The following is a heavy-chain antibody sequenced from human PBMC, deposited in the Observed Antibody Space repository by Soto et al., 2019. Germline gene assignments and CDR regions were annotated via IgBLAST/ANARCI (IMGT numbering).Heavy chain of an antibody. CDR2: MSEDGRRK. Sequence: GGSLRLSCAASGFTFGSYPMHWVRQAPGKGLEWVAFMSEDGRRKDYAESVRGRFTVSRDNFKKTFYLQMDSLRPEDTAAYFCARGTNWHDHSPMSNWGQGTLVTVSS. J-gene: IGHJ4*02. CDR1: GFTFGSYP. CDR3: ARGTNWHDHSPMSN. V-gene: IGHV3-30*04. D-gene: IGHD1-1*01.